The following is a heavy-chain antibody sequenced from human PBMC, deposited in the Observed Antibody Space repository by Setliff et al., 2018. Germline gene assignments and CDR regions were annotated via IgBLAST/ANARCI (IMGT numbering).Heavy chain of an antibody. J-gene: IGHJ4*02. D-gene: IGHD6-19*01. CDR2: IWDDGGNK. CDR3: ARTVAGTPPDY. V-gene: IGHV3-33*08. CDR1: GFPFSTYR. Sequence: LRLSCAASGFPFSTYRMHWVRQAPGKGLEWVAVIWDDGGNKYHADSVKGRFTISRDNSKNTLYLQMNSLRAEDTAVYYCARTVAGTPPDYWGQGTLVTVSS.